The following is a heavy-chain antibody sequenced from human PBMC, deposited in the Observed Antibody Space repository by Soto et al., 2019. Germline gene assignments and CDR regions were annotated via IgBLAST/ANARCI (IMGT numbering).Heavy chain of an antibody. J-gene: IGHJ6*03. CDR3: ARHQTGTTGTPDYYYYYMDV. V-gene: IGHV3-23*01. Sequence: PGGSLRLSCAASGFTFSSYAMSWVRQAPGKGLEWVSAISGSGGSTYYADSVKGRFTISRDNSKNTLYLQMNSLRASDTAMYYCARHQTGTTGTPDYYYYYMDVWGKGTTVTVSS. CDR2: ISGSGGST. CDR1: GFTFSSYA. D-gene: IGHD1-7*01.